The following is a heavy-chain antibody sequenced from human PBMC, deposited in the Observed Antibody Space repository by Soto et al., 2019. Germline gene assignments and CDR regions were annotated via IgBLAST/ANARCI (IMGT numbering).Heavy chain of an antibody. V-gene: IGHV4-30-2*01. CDR1: GGSSSSGGDS. Sequence: SETLCLTCAVAGGSSSSGGDSWSWIRQPPGKGLEWIGYIYHSGSTYYNPSLKSRVTISVDRSKNQFSLKLSSVTAADTAVYYCDRVCTGITMVRGVILNWFDPWGQGTLVTVSS. J-gene: IGHJ5*02. D-gene: IGHD3-10*01. CDR2: IYHSGST. CDR3: DRVCTGITMVRGVILNWFDP.